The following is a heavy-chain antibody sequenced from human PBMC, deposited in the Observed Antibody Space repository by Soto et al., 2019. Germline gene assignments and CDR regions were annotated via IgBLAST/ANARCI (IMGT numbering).Heavy chain of an antibody. CDR1: GFTFSSYA. V-gene: IGHV3-30-3*01. CDR3: ARGIQLWLRARIAVAVPFDY. D-gene: IGHD5-18*01. J-gene: IGHJ4*02. CDR2: ISYDGSNK. Sequence: GGSLRLSCAASGFTFSSYAMHWVRQAPGKGLEWVAVISYDGSNKYYADTVKGRFTISRDNSKNTLYLQMNSLRAEDTAVYYCARGIQLWLRARIAVAVPFDYWGQGTLVTVSS.